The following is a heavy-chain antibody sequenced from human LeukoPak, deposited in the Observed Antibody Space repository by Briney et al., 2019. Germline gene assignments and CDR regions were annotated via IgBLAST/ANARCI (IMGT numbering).Heavy chain of an antibody. CDR2: IIPIFGTA. CDR3: ARAPADYGDPHFDY. D-gene: IGHD4-17*01. J-gene: IGHJ4*02. Sequence: GASVKVSCKASGGTFSSYAISWVRQAPGQGLEWMGGIIPIFGTANYAQKFQGRVTITADKSTSTAYMELSSLRSEDTAVYYYARAPADYGDPHFDYWGQGTLVTVSS. CDR1: GGTFSSYA. V-gene: IGHV1-69*06.